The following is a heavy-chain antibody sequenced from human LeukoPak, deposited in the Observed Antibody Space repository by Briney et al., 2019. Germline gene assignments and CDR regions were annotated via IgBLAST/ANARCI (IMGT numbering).Heavy chain of an antibody. Sequence: PSQTLSLTCAVAGGSISSGAYSWSWIRQPPGKGLEWIGYIYHSGGIYYKPSLKSRVTISVDRSKNQFSLKLRDVTAADTAVYYCARERGYYDSSGYYYFDYWGQGTLVTVSS. D-gene: IGHD3-22*01. V-gene: IGHV4-30-2*01. J-gene: IGHJ4*02. CDR1: GGSISSGAYS. CDR3: ARERGYYDSSGYYYFDY. CDR2: IYHSGGI.